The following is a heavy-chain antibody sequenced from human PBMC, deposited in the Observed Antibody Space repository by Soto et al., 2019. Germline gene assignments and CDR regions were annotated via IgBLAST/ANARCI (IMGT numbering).Heavy chain of an antibody. CDR2: INHRGTT. CDR3: SRNRKSDS. V-gene: IGHV4-34*02. J-gene: IGHJ4*02. CDR1: GDSFSGYR. Sequence: QVQLQQWGAGLLKLSETLSLTCAVYGDSFSGYRWTWIRQPPGKGLEWIGEINHRGTTNYHPSLNSRVTISIDTSKNQFSLKLRSVTAADTGVYYCSRNRKSDSWGQATLVTVSS.